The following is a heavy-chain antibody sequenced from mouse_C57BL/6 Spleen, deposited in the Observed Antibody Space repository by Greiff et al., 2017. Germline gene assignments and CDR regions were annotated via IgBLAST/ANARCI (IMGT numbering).Heavy chain of an antibody. D-gene: IGHD1-1*01. V-gene: IGHV5-9*01. Sequence: DVMLVESGGGLVKPGGSLKLSCAASGFTFSSYTMSWVRQTPEKRLEWVATISGGGGNTYSPDSVKGRFTISRDNAKNTLYLQMSSLRSEDTALYYCARHADYYGSSYDWYFDVWGTGTTVTVSS. J-gene: IGHJ1*03. CDR2: ISGGGGNT. CDR1: GFTFSSYT. CDR3: ARHADYYGSSYDWYFDV.